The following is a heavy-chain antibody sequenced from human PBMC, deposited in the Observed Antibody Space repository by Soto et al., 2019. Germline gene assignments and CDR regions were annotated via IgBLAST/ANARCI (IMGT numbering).Heavy chain of an antibody. CDR2: INPSGGST. Sequence: GASVKVSCKASGYNFTSYYMHWGRQAPGQGLEWMGIINPSGGSTSYAQKFQGRVTMTRDTSTSTVYMELSSLRSEDTAVYYCARALLKRSYGNWFDPWGQGTLVTVSS. CDR3: ARALLKRSYGNWFDP. D-gene: IGHD5-18*01. J-gene: IGHJ5*02. V-gene: IGHV1-46*01. CDR1: GYNFTSYY.